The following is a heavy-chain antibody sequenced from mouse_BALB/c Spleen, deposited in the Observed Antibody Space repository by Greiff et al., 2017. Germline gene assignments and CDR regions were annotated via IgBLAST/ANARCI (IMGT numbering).Heavy chain of an antibody. J-gene: IGHJ4*01. CDR2: IYPGDGDT. CDR1: GYAFSSYW. CDR3: ARYDPGDAMDY. Sequence: VQLQQSGAELVRPGSSVKISCKASGYAFSSYWMNWVKQRPGQGLEWIGQIYPGDGDTNYNGKFKGKATLTADKSSSTAYMQLSSLTSEDSAVYFCARYDPGDAMDYWGQGTSVTVSS. V-gene: IGHV1-80*01. D-gene: IGHD2-3*01.